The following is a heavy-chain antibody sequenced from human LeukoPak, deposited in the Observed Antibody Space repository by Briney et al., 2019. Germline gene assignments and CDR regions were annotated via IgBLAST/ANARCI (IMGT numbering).Heavy chain of an antibody. J-gene: IGHJ4*02. Sequence: ASVKVSCKASGYRFTTYDINWLRQASGQGLEWVGWMSPDSGNTGCAQKFQGRVTMTRNNPISTAYLELSSLTSEDTAVYYCARGPYYDSSGYAQVDYWGQGTLVTVSS. V-gene: IGHV1-8*01. CDR2: MSPDSGNT. CDR3: ARGPYYDSSGYAQVDY. D-gene: IGHD3-22*01. CDR1: GYRFTTYD.